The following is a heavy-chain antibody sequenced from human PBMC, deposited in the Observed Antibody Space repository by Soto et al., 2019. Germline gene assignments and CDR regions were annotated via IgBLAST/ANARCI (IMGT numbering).Heavy chain of an antibody. D-gene: IGHD3-16*02. V-gene: IGHV3-30*18. CDR1: GFTFSDFG. CDR3: AKALGELSPESYDY. J-gene: IGHJ4*02. CDR2: ISYDGSNK. Sequence: SGGGVVQPGRSLRLSCAASGFTFSDFGMHWVRQAPGKGLEWVAFISYDGSNKFHADSVKGRFTISRDNSKNTLYLQMNSLRAEDTAVYYCAKALGELSPESYDYWGQGTLVTVSS.